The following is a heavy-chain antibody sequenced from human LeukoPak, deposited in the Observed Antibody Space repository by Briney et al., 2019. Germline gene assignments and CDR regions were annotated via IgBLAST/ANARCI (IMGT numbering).Heavy chain of an antibody. Sequence: GGSLRLSCAASGFTFDDYAMHWVRQAPGKGLEWVSSISSGSAHIYYADSVKGRFTISRDNAKNSLFLQMNSLRAEDTAIYYCAFVPRAYYYYMDVWGKGTTVTVSS. V-gene: IGHV3-21*01. D-gene: IGHD6-6*01. J-gene: IGHJ6*03. CDR1: GFTFDDYA. CDR2: ISSGSAHI. CDR3: AFVPRAYYYYMDV.